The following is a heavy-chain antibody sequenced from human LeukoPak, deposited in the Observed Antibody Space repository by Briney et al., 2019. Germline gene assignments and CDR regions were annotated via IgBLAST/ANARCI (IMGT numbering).Heavy chain of an antibody. CDR2: IWYDGSNK. CDR3: ARDSRYSSGWYGLDP. Sequence: GGSLRLSCAASGFTVSSNYMSWVRQAPGKGLEWVAVIWYDGSNKYYADSVKGRFTISRDNSKNTLYLQMNSLRAEDTAVYYCARDSRYSSGWYGLDPWGQGTLVTVSS. CDR1: GFTVSSNY. V-gene: IGHV3-33*08. D-gene: IGHD6-19*01. J-gene: IGHJ5*02.